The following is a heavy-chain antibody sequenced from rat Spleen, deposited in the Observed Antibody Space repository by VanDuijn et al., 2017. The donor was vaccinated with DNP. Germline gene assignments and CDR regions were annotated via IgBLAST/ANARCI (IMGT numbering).Heavy chain of an antibody. Sequence: QVQLKESGPGLVQPSETLSLTCTVSGFSVTSYSVSWVRQSSGRGPEWMGRMWYDGDTAYNSALKSRLSISRDTSKNQVFLKMNSLQTDDTGTYYCTRDQDYYYDGGYYPTMDAWGQGTSVTVSS. CDR3: TRDQDYYYDGGYYPTMDA. CDR2: MWYDGDT. CDR1: GFSVTSYS. J-gene: IGHJ4*01. V-gene: IGHV2-63*01. D-gene: IGHD1-12*02.